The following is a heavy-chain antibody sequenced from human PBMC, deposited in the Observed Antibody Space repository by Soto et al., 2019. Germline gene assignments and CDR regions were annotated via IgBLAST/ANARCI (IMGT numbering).Heavy chain of an antibody. V-gene: IGHV3-43*01. CDR3: VKDGTVDGYVGAFDI. J-gene: IGHJ3*02. D-gene: IGHD5-18*01. Sequence: PGGSLRLSCAASGFTFDDHTLHWVRQAPGKGLEWVSLISWDGVSAYYADSVKGRFTISRDNIKDSLYMQMNSLRTDDTALYYCVKDGTVDGYVGAFDIWGQGTMLTL. CDR2: ISWDGVSA. CDR1: GFTFDDHT.